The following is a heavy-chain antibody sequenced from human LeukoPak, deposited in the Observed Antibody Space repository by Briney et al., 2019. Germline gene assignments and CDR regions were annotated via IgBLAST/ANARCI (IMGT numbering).Heavy chain of an antibody. J-gene: IGHJ4*02. V-gene: IGHV3-23*01. CDR2: ISGSSDST. D-gene: IGHD6-19*01. Sequence: GGSLRLSCVASGFSFDNCIMSWGRQAPGKGLGLVWVISGSSDSTYYADSVKGRFTIARYNSKNTLYLQVNSLRAEDTDVYYCAKGSGPSRPYYFDYWGQGTLVTVSS. CDR1: GFSFDNCI. CDR3: AKGSGPSRPYYFDY.